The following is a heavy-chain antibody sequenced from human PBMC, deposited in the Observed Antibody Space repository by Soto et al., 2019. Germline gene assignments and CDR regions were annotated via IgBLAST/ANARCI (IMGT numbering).Heavy chain of an antibody. D-gene: IGHD3-22*01. J-gene: IGHJ3*02. V-gene: IGHV4-34*01. CDR1: GGSFSGYY. CDR3: ARVHAHSSGYYDAFDI. CDR2: INHSGST. Sequence: SETLSLTCAVYGGSFSGYYWSWIRQPPGRGLEWIGEINHSGSTNYNPSLKSRVTISVDTSKNQFSLKLSSVTAADTAVYYCARVHAHSSGYYDAFDIWGQGTMVTVSS.